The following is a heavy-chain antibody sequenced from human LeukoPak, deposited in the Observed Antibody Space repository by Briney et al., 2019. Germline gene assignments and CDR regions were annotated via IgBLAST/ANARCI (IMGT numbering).Heavy chain of an antibody. V-gene: IGHV3-7*01. D-gene: IGHD2-15*01. CDR1: GVAIGSSW. CDR2: VNPGGSVQ. CDR3: ATTFPYCSEDNCAL. Sequence: GGSLRLFCIASGVAIGSSWMSWVRQSPGKRLEWVANVNPGGSVQNYVDSVTGRFTISRDNAKNSLYLQMNNLRADDTAVYYCATTFPYCSEDNCALGGQGTLVTVSS. J-gene: IGHJ1*01.